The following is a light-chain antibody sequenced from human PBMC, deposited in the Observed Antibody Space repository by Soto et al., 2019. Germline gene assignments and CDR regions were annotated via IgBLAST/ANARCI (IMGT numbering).Light chain of an antibody. J-gene: IGKJ5*01. V-gene: IGKV3-11*01. CDR2: VPS. Sequence: EMLLAHAPATLHLSRGDIATLSCRALQRVSIYLAWYQHKPGQAPRPLTYVPSNRATGIPARFSGSVSGTDFALTITLLEPEQLAVYYCQQRSNRPPKYTFGQGTRLEIK. CDR3: QQRSNRPPKYT. CDR1: QRVSIY.